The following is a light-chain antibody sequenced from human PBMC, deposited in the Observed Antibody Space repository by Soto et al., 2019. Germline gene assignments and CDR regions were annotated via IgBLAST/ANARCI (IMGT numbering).Light chain of an antibody. CDR1: SSNIGSNY. CDR2: RNN. J-gene: IGLJ3*02. CDR3: AAWDDSLSGHWV. V-gene: IGLV1-47*01. Sequence: QSVLTQPPSASGTPGQRVTISCSGSSSNIGSNYVYWYQQLPGTAPKLLIYRNNQRPSGVPDRFSGSKSGTSASLAISGLXSEDEADYYCAAWDDSLSGHWVFGGGTKLTVL.